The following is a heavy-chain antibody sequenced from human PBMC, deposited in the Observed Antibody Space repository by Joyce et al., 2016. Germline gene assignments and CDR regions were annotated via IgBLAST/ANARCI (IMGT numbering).Heavy chain of an antibody. V-gene: IGHV1-2*06. CDR2: IKPNRCGT. D-gene: IGHD6-6*01. Sequence: QVQLVQSGAEMKRPGTSVKVYCKASGYTFTAYYIHWLRQAPGQGLEWMGRIKPNRCGTNYAQICQDRVTRTRDASLSTAYMELSRLTSDDTAVYYCARVPSRSVAVRLLDYWGQGTLVTVSS. CDR3: ARVPSRSVAVRLLDY. J-gene: IGHJ4*02. CDR1: GYTFTAYY.